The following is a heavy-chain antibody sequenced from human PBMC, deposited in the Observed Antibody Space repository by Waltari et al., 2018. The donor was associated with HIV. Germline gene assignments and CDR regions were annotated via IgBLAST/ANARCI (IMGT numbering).Heavy chain of an antibody. Sequence: EVQLVQSGAEVKQPGESLKISCKGSGYTFSSYWIGWVRQMPGKGLEWMGIIYPSDSDTRYSPSFQGQVTISADNSTGTAYLQWSSLKASDTAIYYCARHRLVTATKGLYGMDVWGQGTTVVVS. CDR1: GYTFSSYW. CDR3: ARHRLVTATKGLYGMDV. D-gene: IGHD2-21*02. J-gene: IGHJ6*02. CDR2: IYPSDSDT. V-gene: IGHV5-51*01.